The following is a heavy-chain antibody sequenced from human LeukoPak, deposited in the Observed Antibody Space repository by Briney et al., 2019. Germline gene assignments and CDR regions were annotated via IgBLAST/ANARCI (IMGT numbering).Heavy chain of an antibody. V-gene: IGHV3-33*01. CDR1: GFTFNTYA. D-gene: IGHD6-13*01. CDR2: VWYDGSDT. Sequence: QPGRSLRLSCAASGFTFNTYAMHWVCQAPGKGLEWVAVVWYDGSDTYYGDSVKGRFTISRDNSKNTLYLQMNSLRGEDTAVYYCARGGSTWCYFDYWGQGTLVTVSS. J-gene: IGHJ4*02. CDR3: ARGGSTWCYFDY.